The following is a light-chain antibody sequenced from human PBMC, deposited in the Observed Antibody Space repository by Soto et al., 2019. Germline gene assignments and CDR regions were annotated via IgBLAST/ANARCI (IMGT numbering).Light chain of an antibody. Sequence: EIVLTQSPGTLSLSPGERATLSCRASQSVSSSYLACYQQKPGQAPRLLIYGASSRATGIPDRFSGSGSGTDFTLTISRLEPEDFAVYYCQQYGSPPETFGQGTKVDIK. CDR2: GAS. CDR1: QSVSSSY. J-gene: IGKJ1*01. V-gene: IGKV3-20*01. CDR3: QQYGSPPET.